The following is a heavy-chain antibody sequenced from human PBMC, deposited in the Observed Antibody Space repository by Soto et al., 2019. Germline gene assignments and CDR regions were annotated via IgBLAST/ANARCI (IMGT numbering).Heavy chain of an antibody. J-gene: IGHJ4*02. CDR1: GGSINTDSW. Sequence: QVQLQESGPGLVSPLGTLSLTCAVSGGSINTDSWWIWVRQPPGKGLEWIGEIHRSRGTNYNSSLKSRVTISIDRSTNHFSLRLYSVTAADTAVYYCASREEARPFWGQGTLVTVSS. CDR2: IHRSRGT. V-gene: IGHV4-4*02. CDR3: ASREEARPF. D-gene: IGHD6-6*01.